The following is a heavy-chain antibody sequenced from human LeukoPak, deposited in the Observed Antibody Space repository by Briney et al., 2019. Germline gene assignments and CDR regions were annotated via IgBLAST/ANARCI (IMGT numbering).Heavy chain of an antibody. CDR3: ARVADYYYYMDV. V-gene: IGHV1-18*01. CDR1: GYTFTNYG. Sequence: GASVKVSCKASGYTFTNYGISWVRQAPGQGLEWMGWISAYNGNTDYAQKLQGRVTMTTDTSTTTAYMELRSLRSDDTAVYYCARVADYYYYMDVWGKGTTVAVSS. J-gene: IGHJ6*03. CDR2: ISAYNGNT.